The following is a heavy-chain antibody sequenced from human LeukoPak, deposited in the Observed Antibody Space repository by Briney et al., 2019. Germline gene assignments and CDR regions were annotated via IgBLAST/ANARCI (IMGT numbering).Heavy chain of an antibody. CDR2: IYNSGST. J-gene: IGHJ5*02. Sequence: SETLSLTCTVSGDSISSGSYYWSWIRQPAGKGLEWIGRIYNSGSTNYNSFLKSRVTISADTSKNQLSLSLSSVTAADTAVYYCARGRRLGYCSGGSCYRGAWFDPWGQGTLVTVSS. CDR3: ARGRRLGYCSGGSCYRGAWFDP. CDR1: GDSISSGSYY. V-gene: IGHV4-61*02. D-gene: IGHD2-15*01.